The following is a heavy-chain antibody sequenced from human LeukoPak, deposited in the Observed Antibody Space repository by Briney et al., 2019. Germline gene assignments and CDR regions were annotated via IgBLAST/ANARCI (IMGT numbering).Heavy chain of an antibody. CDR1: GFTLSSYA. V-gene: IGHV3-23*01. CDR2: FSGTSST. D-gene: IGHD6-19*01. J-gene: IGHJ4*02. CDR3: AKLKQWQPQRYFFEY. Sequence: GGSLRLSCAASGFTLSSYAMSWVRQAPGKGLEWVSTFSGTSSTSYADAVKGRVTISRDNSKNTLYLQLNSLRAEDTAVYYCAKLKQWQPQRYFFEYWGQGALVTVAS.